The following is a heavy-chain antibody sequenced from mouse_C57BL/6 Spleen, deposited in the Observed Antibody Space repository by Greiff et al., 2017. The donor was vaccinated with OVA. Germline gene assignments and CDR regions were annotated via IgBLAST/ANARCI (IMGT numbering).Heavy chain of an antibody. CDR2: IRNKANGYTT. CDR1: GFTFTDYY. J-gene: IGHJ4*01. Sequence: EVKLMESGGGLVQPGGSLSLSCAASGFTFTDYYMSWVRQPPGKALEWLGFIRNKANGYTTEYSASVKGRFTISRDNSQSILYLQMNALRAEDSATYYCARYIRALLLDYWGQGTSVTVSS. D-gene: IGHD2-1*01. CDR3: ARYIRALLLDY. V-gene: IGHV7-3*01.